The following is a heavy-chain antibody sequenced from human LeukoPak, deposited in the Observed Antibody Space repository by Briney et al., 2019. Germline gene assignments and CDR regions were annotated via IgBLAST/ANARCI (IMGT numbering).Heavy chain of an antibody. V-gene: IGHV5-51*01. CDR1: GYSFTSYW. D-gene: IGHD3-10*01. J-gene: IGHJ2*01. CDR2: IYPGDSDT. Sequence: PGESLKISCKGSGYSFTSYWIGWVRQMPGKGLEWMGIIYPGDSDTRYSPSFQGQVTISADKSISTAYLQWSSLKASDTAMDYCARQLSRSRVWFRTPNWYFDLWGRGTLVTVSS. CDR3: ARQLSRSRVWFRTPNWYFDL.